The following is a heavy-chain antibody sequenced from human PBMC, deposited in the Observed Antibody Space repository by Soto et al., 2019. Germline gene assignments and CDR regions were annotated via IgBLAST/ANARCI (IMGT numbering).Heavy chain of an antibody. CDR3: ASQSPARYCTNGVCSILGVDYYYGMDV. D-gene: IGHD2-8*01. CDR1: GFTFSSYG. V-gene: IGHV3-30*03. Sequence: QVQLVESGGGVVQPGRSLRLSCAASGFTFSSYGMHWVRQAPGKGLEWVAVISYDGSNKYYADSVKGRFTISRDNSKNTLYLQMNSLRAEDTAVYYCASQSPARYCTNGVCSILGVDYYYGMDVWGQGTTVTVSS. J-gene: IGHJ6*02. CDR2: ISYDGSNK.